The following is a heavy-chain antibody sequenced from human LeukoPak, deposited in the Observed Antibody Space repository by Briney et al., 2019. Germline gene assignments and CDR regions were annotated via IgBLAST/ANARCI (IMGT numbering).Heavy chain of an antibody. D-gene: IGHD5-18*01. J-gene: IGHJ4*02. V-gene: IGHV3-23*01. Sequence: PGGSLRLSCAASGFTFSSYAMSWVRQAPGKGLEGVSAISGSGGSTYYADSVKGRFTISRDNSKNTLYLQMNSLRAEDTAVYYCAKDLRKQPAYFDYWGQGTLVTVSS. CDR1: GFTFSSYA. CDR2: ISGSGGST. CDR3: AKDLRKQPAYFDY.